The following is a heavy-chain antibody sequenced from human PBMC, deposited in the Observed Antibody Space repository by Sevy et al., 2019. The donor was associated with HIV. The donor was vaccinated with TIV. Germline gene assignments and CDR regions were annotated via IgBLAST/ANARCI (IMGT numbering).Heavy chain of an antibody. CDR3: ARDYDFWSANRGGWFDP. CDR1: GFTFSSYS. Sequence: GGSLRLSCAASGFTFSSYSMKWVRQAPGKGLEWVSSISSSSSYIYYGDSVKGRFTTSRDNAKNSLYLQMNSLRAEDTAVYYCARDYDFWSANRGGWFDPWGQGTLLTVSS. D-gene: IGHD3-3*01. V-gene: IGHV3-21*01. J-gene: IGHJ5*02. CDR2: ISSSSSYI.